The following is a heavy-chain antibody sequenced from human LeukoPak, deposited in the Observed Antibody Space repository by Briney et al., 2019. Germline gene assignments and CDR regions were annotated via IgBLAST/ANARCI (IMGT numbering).Heavy chain of an antibody. J-gene: IGHJ4*02. CDR1: GFTFSYYA. D-gene: IGHD5-18*01. Sequence: PGGSLRLSCAASGFTFSYYAMAWVRQAPGKGLEWVSSISGGSTYYADSVKGRFTISRDNSKNTLYLQMNSLRAEDTAVYYCAKRGYNYGYVDYWGQGTLVTVSS. CDR2: ISGGST. CDR3: AKRGYNYGYVDY. V-gene: IGHV3-23*01.